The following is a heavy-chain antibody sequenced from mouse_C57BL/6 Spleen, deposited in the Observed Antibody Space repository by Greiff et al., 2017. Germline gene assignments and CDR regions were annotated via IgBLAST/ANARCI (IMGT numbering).Heavy chain of an antibody. J-gene: IGHJ4*01. CDR1: GYTFTSYW. V-gene: IGHV1-72*01. Sequence: VQLQQPGAELVKPGASVKLSCKASGYTFTSYWMHWVKQRPGRGLEWIGRIDPSSGGTKYNEKFKSKATLTVDKAASTAYMQLSSLTSEDSAVYYCARGGGVYLYAMDYWGQGTSVTVSS. CDR2: IDPSSGGT. D-gene: IGHD5-1*01. CDR3: ARGGGVYLYAMDY.